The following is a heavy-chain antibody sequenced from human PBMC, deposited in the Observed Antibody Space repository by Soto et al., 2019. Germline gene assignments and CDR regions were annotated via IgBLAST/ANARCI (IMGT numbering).Heavy chain of an antibody. CDR3: ARANCVRCPFDL. V-gene: IGHV4-61*08. CDR2: IYYRGTT. J-gene: IGHJ4*02. CDR1: GASLTRGVYY. Sequence: QVQLQESGPRLAKPSESLSLTCSVSGASLTRGVYYWSWLRQPPGRQLEWIGSIYYRGTTNYTPPLTGRVTISEDTSRNQVSVTVKSVTAADTAVYFCARANCVRCPFDLWGQGTLVTVSS. D-gene: IGHD2-21*01.